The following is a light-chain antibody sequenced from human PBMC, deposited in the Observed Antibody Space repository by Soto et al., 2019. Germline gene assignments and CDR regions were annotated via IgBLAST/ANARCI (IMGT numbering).Light chain of an antibody. CDR2: GAS. CDR3: QQYTGPPTT. Sequence: EIILTQSPDTLSLSPGARAPLSCRASQTVSSNYLAWCQQRPGQAPRLLIYGASTRAAGIPDRFSGSGSGTDFTLTITRLEPEDSAVYFCQQYTGPPTTFGQGTRLE. J-gene: IGKJ5*01. V-gene: IGKV3-20*01. CDR1: QTVSSNY.